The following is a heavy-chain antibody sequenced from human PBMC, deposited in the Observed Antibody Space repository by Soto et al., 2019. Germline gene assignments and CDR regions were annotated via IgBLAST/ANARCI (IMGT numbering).Heavy chain of an antibody. J-gene: IGHJ4*02. CDR2: INPKTGDP. V-gene: IGHV1-2*02. CDR3: ERDPPRYFTSSPEGAGL. D-gene: IGHD2-21*01. Sequence: ASVQVSCKASGYTFTDSHIHWVRQASGQGLEWLGWINPKTGDPNYPPKFQGRITMTRDTSMSTAYMELTNLTSDDTAVYYCERDPPRYFTSSPEGAGLWGQGTLVNSPQ. CDR1: GYTFTDSH.